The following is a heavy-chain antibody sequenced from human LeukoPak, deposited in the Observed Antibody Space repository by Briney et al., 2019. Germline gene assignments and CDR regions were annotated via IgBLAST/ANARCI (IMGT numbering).Heavy chain of an antibody. D-gene: IGHD3-9*01. J-gene: IGHJ5*02. Sequence: SVKVSCKASGGTFSSYAISWVRQAPGQGLEWMGGIIPIFGTANYARKFQGRVTITADESTSTAYMELSSLRSEDTAVYYCARGDYYDILTGLDPWGQGTLVAVSS. CDR2: IIPIFGTA. CDR3: ARGDYYDILTGLDP. CDR1: GGTFSSYA. V-gene: IGHV1-69*01.